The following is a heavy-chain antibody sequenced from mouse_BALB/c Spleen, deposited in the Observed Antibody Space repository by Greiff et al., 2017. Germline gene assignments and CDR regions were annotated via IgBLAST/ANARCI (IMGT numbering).Heavy chain of an antibody. CDR2: IYPGNSDT. V-gene: IGHV1-5*01. CDR1: GYTFTSYW. CDR3: TRRDYYGSSYAWFAY. Sequence: EVQLQQSGTVLARPGASVKMSCKASGYTFTSYWMHWVKQRPGQGLEWIGAIYPGNSDTSYNQKFKGKAKLTAVTSTSTAYMELSSLTNEDSAVYYCTRRDYYGSSYAWFAYWGQGTLVTVSA. D-gene: IGHD1-1*01. J-gene: IGHJ3*01.